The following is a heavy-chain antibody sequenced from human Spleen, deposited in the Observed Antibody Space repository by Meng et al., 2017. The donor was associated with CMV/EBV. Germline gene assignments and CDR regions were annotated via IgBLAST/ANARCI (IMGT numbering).Heavy chain of an antibody. J-gene: IGHJ4*02. CDR2: INAESDYI. Sequence: GESLKISCAASGFTISSYSMNWVRQAPGKGLECVSSINAESDYIYYADSVKGRFTVSRDNAKNSLYLQMNSLRGDDTAVYYCAREGLISSSDFDYWGQGTLVTVSS. V-gene: IGHV3-21*01. CDR1: GFTISSYS. D-gene: IGHD6-6*01. CDR3: AREGLISSSDFDY.